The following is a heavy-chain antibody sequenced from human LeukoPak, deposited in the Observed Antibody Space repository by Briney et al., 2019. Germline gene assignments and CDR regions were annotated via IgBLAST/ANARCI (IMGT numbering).Heavy chain of an antibody. J-gene: IGHJ4*02. V-gene: IGHV3-30*04. CDR3: AKMPVTTRVY. CDR2: ISYDGSNK. CDR1: GFTFSSYA. D-gene: IGHD4-17*01. Sequence: GGSLRLSCAASGFTFSSYAMHWVRQAPGKGLEWVAVISYDGSNKYYADSVKGRFTISRDNSKNTLYLQMNSLRAEDTAVYYCAKMPVTTRVYWGQGTLVTVSS.